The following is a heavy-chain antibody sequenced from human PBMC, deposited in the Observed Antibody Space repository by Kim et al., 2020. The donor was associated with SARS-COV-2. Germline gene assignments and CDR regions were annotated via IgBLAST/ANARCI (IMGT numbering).Heavy chain of an antibody. V-gene: IGHV6-1*01. D-gene: IGHD6-13*01. CDR3: AREAGYYYYYMDV. J-gene: IGHJ6*03. Sequence: AVSVKSRITINPDTSKNQFSLQLNSVTPEDTAVYYCAREAGYYYYYMDVWGKGTTVTVSS.